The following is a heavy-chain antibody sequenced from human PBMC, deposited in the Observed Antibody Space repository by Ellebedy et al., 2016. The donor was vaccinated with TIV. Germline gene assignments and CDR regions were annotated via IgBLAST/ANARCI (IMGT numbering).Heavy chain of an antibody. CDR1: GFTFSNYW. Sequence: GGSLRLSCEASGFTFSNYWMTWVRQAPGKGLEWAANIKQDGSEKYYVDSVKGRFSISRDNAKNSLYLQMNSLRPEDTAVYYCARDQWLGRAYYFDSWGQGTLVTVSS. CDR2: IKQDGSEK. CDR3: ARDQWLGRAYYFDS. V-gene: IGHV3-7*01. D-gene: IGHD6-19*01. J-gene: IGHJ4*02.